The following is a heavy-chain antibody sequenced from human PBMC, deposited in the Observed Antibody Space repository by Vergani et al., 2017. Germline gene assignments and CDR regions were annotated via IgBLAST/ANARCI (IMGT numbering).Heavy chain of an antibody. Sequence: QVQLVQSGAEVKKPGASVKVSCKASGYTFTGFYMHWVRQAPGQGLEWMGWINTNSGGTSYAQKFHGRVTMTRDTSISTAYMDLSRLRSDDTAVYYCARPRIYCDNTYCSSREIYYMDVWGKGTTVTVSS. V-gene: IGHV1-2*02. D-gene: IGHD2/OR15-2a*01. J-gene: IGHJ6*03. CDR3: ARPRIYCDNTYCSSREIYYMDV. CDR1: GYTFTGFY. CDR2: INTNSGGT.